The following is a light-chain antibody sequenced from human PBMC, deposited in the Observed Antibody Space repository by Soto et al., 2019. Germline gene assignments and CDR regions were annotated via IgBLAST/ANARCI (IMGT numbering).Light chain of an antibody. J-gene: IGKJ1*01. CDR1: QTISNW. CDR3: QQYSNYSPWT. Sequence: IQMTQSPSTLSASVGDRVTITCRASQTISNWLAWYQQKPGKAPKLLIYDASSLQSGVPSRFSGSGSATEFTLTISSLQPDDFATYYCQQYSNYSPWTFGQGTKVEIK. CDR2: DAS. V-gene: IGKV1-5*01.